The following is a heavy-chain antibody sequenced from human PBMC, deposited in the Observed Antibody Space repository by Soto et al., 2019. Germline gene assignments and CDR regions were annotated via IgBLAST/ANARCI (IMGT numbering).Heavy chain of an antibody. J-gene: IGHJ4*02. CDR3: ARDFGTVAASSYFDN. D-gene: IGHD6-25*01. Sequence: ASVKVSCKASNYTFTSYGITWVRQAPGQGLEWMGWISAYNGNTNYAQTLQGRVTMTTDTSTTTAYMELRSLRSDDTAVYFCARDFGTVAASSYFDNWDQGPLLTVSS. CDR2: ISAYNGNT. CDR1: NYTFTSYG. V-gene: IGHV1-18*01.